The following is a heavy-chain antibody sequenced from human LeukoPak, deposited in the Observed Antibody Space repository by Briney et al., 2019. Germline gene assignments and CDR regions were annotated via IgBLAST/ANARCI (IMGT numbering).Heavy chain of an antibody. CDR3: ARDHGYYYGSGSYYPQPFDY. Sequence: SETLSLTCAVSGYSISSGYYWGLIRQPPGEGVEWIGSIYHSGSTYYNPSLKSRVTISVDTSKNQFSLKLSSVTAADTAVYYRARDHGYYYGSGSYYPQPFDYWGQGTLVTVSS. CDR1: GYSISSGYY. D-gene: IGHD3-10*01. J-gene: IGHJ4*02. CDR2: IYHSGST. V-gene: IGHV4-38-2*02.